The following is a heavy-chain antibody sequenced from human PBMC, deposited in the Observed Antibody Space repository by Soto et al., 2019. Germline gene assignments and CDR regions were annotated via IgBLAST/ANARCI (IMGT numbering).Heavy chain of an antibody. V-gene: IGHV1-24*01. CDR2: FDPEDGET. CDR3: ATSGSGWYGGGTWFDP. CDR1: GYTLTELS. J-gene: IGHJ5*02. Sequence: AAVKVSCKVSGYTLTELSMHWVRQAPGKGLEWMGGFDPEDGETIYAQKFQGRVTMTEDTSTDTAYMELSSLRSEDTAVYYCATSGSGWYGGGTWFDPWGQGTLVTVSS. D-gene: IGHD6-19*01.